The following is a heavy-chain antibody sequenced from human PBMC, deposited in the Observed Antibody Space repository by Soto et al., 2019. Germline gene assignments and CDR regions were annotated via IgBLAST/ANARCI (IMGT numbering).Heavy chain of an antibody. Sequence: GGSLRLSCAASGFTFSSYAMSWVRQAPGKGLEWVSVISGSDDNTYYADSVKGRFTISRDNSKNTLYLQMNSLRTEDTAVYYCAIALDFWSAYFDYWGQGSLVTVSS. J-gene: IGHJ4*02. CDR3: AIALDFWSAYFDY. V-gene: IGHV3-23*01. CDR2: ISGSDDNT. CDR1: GFTFSSYA. D-gene: IGHD3-3*01.